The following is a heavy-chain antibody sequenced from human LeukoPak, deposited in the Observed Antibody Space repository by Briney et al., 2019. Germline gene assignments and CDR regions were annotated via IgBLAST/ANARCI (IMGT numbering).Heavy chain of an antibody. D-gene: IGHD4-17*01. Sequence: GGSLRLSCAASGFTVSSNYMSWVRQAPGKGLEWVSVIYSGGSTYYADSVKGRFTISRDNSKNTLCLQMNSLRAEDTAVYYCARVPTTVTTVYFDYWGQGTLVTVSS. CDR2: IYSGGST. V-gene: IGHV3-53*01. CDR1: GFTVSSNY. CDR3: ARVPTTVTTVYFDY. J-gene: IGHJ4*02.